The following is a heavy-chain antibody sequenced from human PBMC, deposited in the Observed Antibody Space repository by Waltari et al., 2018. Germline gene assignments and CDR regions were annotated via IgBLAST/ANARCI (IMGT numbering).Heavy chain of an antibody. V-gene: IGHV1-24*01. CDR3: ATDLDSGWFRTYYYGMDV. CDR2: FDPEDGET. Sequence: QVQLVQSGAEVKKPGASVKVSCKVSGYTLTELSMHWVRPAPGKGLEWMGGFDPEDGETIYAQKFQGRVTMTEDTSTDTAYMELSSLRSEDTAVYYCATDLDSGWFRTYYYGMDVWGQGTTVTVSS. D-gene: IGHD6-19*01. J-gene: IGHJ6*02. CDR1: GYTLTELS.